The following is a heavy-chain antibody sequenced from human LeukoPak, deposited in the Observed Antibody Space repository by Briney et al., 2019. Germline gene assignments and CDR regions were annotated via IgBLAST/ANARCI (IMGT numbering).Heavy chain of an antibody. CDR3: ARGGCSSSRCYAPADY. J-gene: IGHJ4*02. CDR2: INHRGTT. Sequence: SETLPLTCAVYGGSFSGYYWSWIRQPPGKGPEWIGEINHRGTTNYSPSLRSRATISVDTSKNQFSLNLYSVTAADTALYYCARGGCSSSRCYAPADYWGQGTLVTVSS. D-gene: IGHD2-2*01. CDR1: GGSFSGYY. V-gene: IGHV4-34*01.